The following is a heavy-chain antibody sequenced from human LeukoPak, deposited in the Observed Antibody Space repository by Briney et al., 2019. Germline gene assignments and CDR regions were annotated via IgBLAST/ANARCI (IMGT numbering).Heavy chain of an antibody. CDR1: GFTFSSYA. J-gene: IGHJ4*02. CDR2: ISGSGGST. D-gene: IGHD2-2*01. Sequence: GGSLRLSCAASGFTFSSYAMSWVRQAPGKGLEWVSAISGSGGSTYYADSVKGRFTISRDNSKNTLYLQMNSLRAEDTAVYYCAKDSPSPSPLPGANDYWGQGTLVTVSS. CDR3: AKDSPSPSPLPGANDY. V-gene: IGHV3-23*01.